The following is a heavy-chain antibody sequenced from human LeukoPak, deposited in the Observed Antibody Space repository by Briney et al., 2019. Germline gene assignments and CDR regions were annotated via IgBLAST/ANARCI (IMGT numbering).Heavy chain of an antibody. CDR3: ARHGPIVVVVAATPIWFDP. J-gene: IGHJ5*02. V-gene: IGHV4-61*05. CDR2: VYYSGST. CDR1: GGSLSSSSYY. D-gene: IGHD2-15*01. Sequence: SETLSLTCTVSGGSLSSSSYYWGWIRQAPGEGLEWIGYVYYSGSTDYNPSLRSRVTISVDMSKNQFSLKLSSVTAADTAVYYCARHGPIVVVVAATPIWFDPWGQGTLVTVSS.